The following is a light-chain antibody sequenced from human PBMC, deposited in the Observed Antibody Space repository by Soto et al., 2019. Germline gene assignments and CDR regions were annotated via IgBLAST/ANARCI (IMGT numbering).Light chain of an antibody. CDR1: SGDVGGYNF. CDR3: CSYTDSLFV. CDR2: DVI. Sequence: QSALTQPRSVSGSPGQSVTFSCTGTSGDVGGYNFVSWYQQHPGKAPKLMIYDVIKRPSGVPDRFSGSKSGNTASLTISGLQAEDEADYYCCSYTDSLFVFGTGTKLTVL. J-gene: IGLJ1*01. V-gene: IGLV2-11*01.